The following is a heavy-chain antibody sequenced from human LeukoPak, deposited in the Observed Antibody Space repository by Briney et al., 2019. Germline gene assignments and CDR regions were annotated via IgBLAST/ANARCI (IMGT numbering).Heavy chain of an antibody. J-gene: IGHJ4*02. D-gene: IGHD4-23*01. CDR3: ATFGRGNSRHFDY. CDR2: IYYSGST. CDR1: GGSISSSSHY. Sequence: SETLSLTCTVSGGSISSSSHYWGWIRQPPGKGLEWIGSIYYSGSTYYNPSLKSRVTISVDTSKKQFSLKLSSVTAADTAVYYCATFGRGNSRHFDYWGQGTLATVSS. V-gene: IGHV4-39*01.